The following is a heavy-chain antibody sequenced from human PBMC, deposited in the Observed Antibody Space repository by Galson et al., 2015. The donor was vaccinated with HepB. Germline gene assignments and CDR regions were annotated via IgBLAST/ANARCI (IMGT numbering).Heavy chain of an antibody. J-gene: IGHJ5*02. CDR2: IDPRDGAT. V-gene: IGHV1-46*01. CDR1: GNTFINNY. Sequence: SVKVSCKASGNTFINNYIHWVRQAPGQGLEWMGLIDPRDGATDYAQKFQGRVPMTRDTSTSAVYMEQSGLRSEDTAVYYCARDPDVAGAVGNWFDPWGQGTLVTCSS. CDR3: ARDPDVAGAVGNWFDP. D-gene: IGHD6-19*01.